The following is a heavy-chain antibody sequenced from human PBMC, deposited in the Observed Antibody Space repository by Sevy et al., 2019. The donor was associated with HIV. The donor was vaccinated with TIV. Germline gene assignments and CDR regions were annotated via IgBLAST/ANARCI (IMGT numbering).Heavy chain of an antibody. CDR1: GFTFSSYS. CDR2: ISGSSNYI. D-gene: IGHD2-2*01. J-gene: IGHJ3*02. Sequence: GGSLRLSCAASGFTFSSYSMNWVRQAPGKGLEWVSSISGSSNYIYYADSMKGRFTISRDNAKNSLYLQMNSLRAEDTAVHYCARRDYTITSCHRGDAFDIWGQGTMVTVSS. V-gene: IGHV3-21*01. CDR3: ARRDYTITSCHRGDAFDI.